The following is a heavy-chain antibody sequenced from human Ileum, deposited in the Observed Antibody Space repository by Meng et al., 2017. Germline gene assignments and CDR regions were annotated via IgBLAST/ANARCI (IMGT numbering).Heavy chain of an antibody. CDR1: GGSASSSG. J-gene: IGHJ4*02. V-gene: IGHV4-59*02. CDR3: AGDGRDSSAWFYLDY. Sequence: AQLRGAAPGLVGPWGSLPLTVTLLGGSASSSGSWIRHRTGRVREWIGNIYYCGTTNNNPPLKSRLSKSVDRSNTIFSRKLSFVAAADTAVYFCAGDGRDSSAWFYLDYWAQGTLVTVSS. CDR2: IYYCGTT. D-gene: IGHD6-19*01.